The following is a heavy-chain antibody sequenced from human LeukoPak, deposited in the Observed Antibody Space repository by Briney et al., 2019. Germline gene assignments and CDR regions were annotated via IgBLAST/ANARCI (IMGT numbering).Heavy chain of an antibody. J-gene: IGHJ6*03. CDR3: ARDITIFGVVMEDFYYYYYMDV. Sequence: PGGSLRLSCAASGFTFSSYSMNWVRQAPGKGLEWVSSISSSSSYIYYADSVKGRFTTSRDNAKNSLYLQMNSLRAEDTAVYYCARDITIFGVVMEDFYYYYYMDVWGKGTTVTVSS. V-gene: IGHV3-21*01. CDR2: ISSSSSYI. D-gene: IGHD3-3*01. CDR1: GFTFSSYS.